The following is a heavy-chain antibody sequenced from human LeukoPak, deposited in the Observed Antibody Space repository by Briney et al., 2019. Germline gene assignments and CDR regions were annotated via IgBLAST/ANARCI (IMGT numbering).Heavy chain of an antibody. CDR2: MNPNSGNT. V-gene: IGHV1-8*01. Sequence: ASVKVSCKASGYTFTSYDINWVRQATGQGLEWMGWMNPNSGNTGYAQKFQGRVTMTRDTSISTAYMELSSLRSEDTAVYYCARGSKWELPGDYWGQGTLVTVSS. CDR3: ARGSKWELPGDY. J-gene: IGHJ4*02. CDR1: GYTFTSYD. D-gene: IGHD1-26*01.